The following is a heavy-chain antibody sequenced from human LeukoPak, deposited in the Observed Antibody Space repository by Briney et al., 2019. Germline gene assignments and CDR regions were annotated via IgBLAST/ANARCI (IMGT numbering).Heavy chain of an antibody. V-gene: IGHV1-18*01. D-gene: IGHD6-13*01. J-gene: IGHJ4*02. Sequence: ASVKVSCKASGYTFTSYVISWVRQAPGQGLEWMGWISAYNGNTNYAQKLQGRVTMTTDTSTSTAYMELRSLRSDDTAVYYCARDLVRYSSSWYFDYWGQGTLVTVSS. CDR1: GYTFTSYV. CDR2: ISAYNGNT. CDR3: ARDLVRYSSSWYFDY.